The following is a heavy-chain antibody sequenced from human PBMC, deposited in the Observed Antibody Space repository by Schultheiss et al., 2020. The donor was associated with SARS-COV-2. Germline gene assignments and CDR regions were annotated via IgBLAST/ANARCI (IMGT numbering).Heavy chain of an antibody. J-gene: IGHJ1*01. CDR1: GYTFTSYY. CDR3: AREYDSSGYYRQYFQH. CDR2: INPSGGST. V-gene: IGHV1-46*01. Sequence: ASVKVSCKASGYTFTSYYMHWVRQAPGQGLEWMGIINPSGGSTSYAQKFQGRVTITADESTSTAYMELSSLRSEDTAVYYCAREYDSSGYYRQYFQHWGQGTLVTVSS. D-gene: IGHD3-22*01.